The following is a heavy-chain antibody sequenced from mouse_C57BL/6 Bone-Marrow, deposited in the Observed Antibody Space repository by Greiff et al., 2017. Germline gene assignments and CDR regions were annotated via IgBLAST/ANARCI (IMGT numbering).Heavy chain of an antibody. CDR3: ARFYYGSPYYFDY. V-gene: IGHV5-4*03. CDR1: GFTFSSYA. D-gene: IGHD1-1*01. J-gene: IGHJ2*01. Sequence: EVMLVESGGGLVKPGGSLKLSCAASGFTFSSYAMSWVRQTPEKRLEWVATISDGGSYTYYPDNVKGRFTISRDNAKNNLYLQMSHLKSEDTAMYYCARFYYGSPYYFDYWGQGTTLTVSS. CDR2: ISDGGSYT.